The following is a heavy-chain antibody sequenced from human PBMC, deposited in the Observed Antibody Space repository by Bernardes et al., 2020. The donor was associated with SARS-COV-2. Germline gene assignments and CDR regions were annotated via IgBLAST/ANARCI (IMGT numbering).Heavy chain of an antibody. CDR3: ATSKGLSVFDN. J-gene: IGHJ4*02. CDR1: GFPFSYW. V-gene: IGHV3-74*01. CDR2: IENESTR. Sequence: GGSLRLSCAASGFPFSYWMHWVRQAPGKGLVWVSSIENESTRSYAESVKGRFTISRDHAKNTMFLQMNSLRGDDTAIYYCATSKGLSVFDNWGQGTRVTVSS. D-gene: IGHD2-15*01.